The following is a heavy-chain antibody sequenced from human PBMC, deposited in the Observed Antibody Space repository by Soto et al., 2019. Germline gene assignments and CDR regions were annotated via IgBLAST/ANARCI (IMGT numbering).Heavy chain of an antibody. CDR1: GGTFSSYA. CDR2: IIPIFGTA. D-gene: IGHD6-19*01. Sequence: ASVKVSCKASGGTFSSYAISWVRQAPGQGLEWMGGIIPIFGTANYAQKFQGRVTITADESTSTAYMELSSLRSEDTAVYYCARDPEWLGIAVAAQTRYYYGMDVWGQGTTVTVS. CDR3: ARDPEWLGIAVAAQTRYYYGMDV. J-gene: IGHJ6*02. V-gene: IGHV1-69*13.